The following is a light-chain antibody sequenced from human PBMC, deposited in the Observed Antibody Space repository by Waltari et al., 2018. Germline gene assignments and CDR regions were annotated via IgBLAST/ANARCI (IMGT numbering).Light chain of an antibody. CDR2: GAS. CDR3: QQYNDWPPLT. Sequence: EVVMTQSPATLSVSPGERATLSCRASQSVRSNLAWYQQKPGQAPSLLIYGASTRATGNPAKFSGSGSGTEFTLTINSMQSEDFAVYYCQQYNDWPPLTFGGGTKVEIK. J-gene: IGKJ4*01. CDR1: QSVRSN. V-gene: IGKV3-15*01.